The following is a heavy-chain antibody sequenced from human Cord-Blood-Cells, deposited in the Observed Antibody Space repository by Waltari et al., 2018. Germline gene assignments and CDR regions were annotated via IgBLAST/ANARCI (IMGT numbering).Heavy chain of an antibody. J-gene: IGHJ4*02. CDR2: IIPIFGTA. V-gene: IGHV1-69*01. CDR1: GGTVRSDA. D-gene: IGHD2-15*01. Sequence: QAPLVQSRAEVKTPGSSVQVSRTASGGTVRSDAIRWVRQAPGQGLEWMGGIIPIFGTANYAQKFQGRVTITADESTSTAYMELSSLRSEDTAVYYCARDGDYFDYWGQGTLVTVSS. CDR3: ARDGDYFDY.